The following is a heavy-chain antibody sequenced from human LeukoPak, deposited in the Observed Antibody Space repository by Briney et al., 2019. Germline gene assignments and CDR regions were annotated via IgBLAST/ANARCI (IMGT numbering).Heavy chain of an antibody. CDR2: IYYSGST. Sequence: KPSETLSLTCTVSGGSISSSSYYWGWIRQPPGKGLEWIGSIYYSGSTYYNPSLKSRVTISVDTSKNQFSLKLSSVTAADTAVYYCARKDGDGWGQGTLVTVSS. CDR1: GGSISSSSYY. CDR3: ARKDGDG. V-gene: IGHV4-39*07. J-gene: IGHJ4*02. D-gene: IGHD5-24*01.